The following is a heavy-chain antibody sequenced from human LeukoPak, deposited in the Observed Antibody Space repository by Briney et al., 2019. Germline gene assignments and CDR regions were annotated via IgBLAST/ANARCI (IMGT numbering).Heavy chain of an antibody. Sequence: ASVTVSCKASRYTFTDYYIHWVRQAPGQGREGMGWIDPDSSGTKYAQKFQGRVTMTRDTSTTTAYMELSRLTSADTAMYFCVRDVTGSPTDFDHWGQGTLVTVSS. CDR3: VRDVTGSPTDFDH. V-gene: IGHV1-2*02. D-gene: IGHD3-10*01. CDR1: RYTFTDYY. J-gene: IGHJ4*02. CDR2: IDPDSSGT.